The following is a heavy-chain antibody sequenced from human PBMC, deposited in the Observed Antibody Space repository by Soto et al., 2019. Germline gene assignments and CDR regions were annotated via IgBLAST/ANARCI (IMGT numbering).Heavy chain of an antibody. J-gene: IGHJ6*02. CDR1: GGTFSSYA. Sequence: QVQLVQSGAEVKKPGSSVKVSCKASGGTFSSYAISWVRQAPGRGLEWMGGTIPIFGTANYAQKFQGRVTIPADGSTSTAYMELSSLRSEDTAVYYCARETAGGSSFGGGGMDVWGQGTTVTVSS. CDR3: ARETAGGSSFGGGGMDV. CDR2: TIPIFGTA. D-gene: IGHD6-13*01. V-gene: IGHV1-69*12.